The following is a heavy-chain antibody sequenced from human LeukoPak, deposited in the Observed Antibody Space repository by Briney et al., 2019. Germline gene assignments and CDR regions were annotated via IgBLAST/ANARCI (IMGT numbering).Heavy chain of an antibody. CDR2: IYYSGST. D-gene: IGHD5-12*01. CDR3: ARHASPPDIVATMFDP. CDR1: GDSISTSSSY. Sequence: SETLSLTCSVSGDSISTSSSYWGWIRQPPGKGLEWIGSIYYSGSTYYNTSLKSRVTVSVDTSKNQFSLKLSFVTAADTALYYCARHASPPDIVATMFDPWGQGTLVTVSS. J-gene: IGHJ5*01. V-gene: IGHV4-39*01.